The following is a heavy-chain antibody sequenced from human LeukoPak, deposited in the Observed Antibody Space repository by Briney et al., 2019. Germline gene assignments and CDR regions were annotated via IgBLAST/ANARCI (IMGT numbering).Heavy chain of an antibody. CDR1: GFIFSNYG. CDR2: ISYDGSSK. D-gene: IGHD1-1*01. V-gene: IGHV3-30*03. CDR3: TRDWNDLDY. Sequence: GRSLRLSCAASGFIFSNYGMHWVRQAPGKGLEWVAVISYDGSSKYYADSVKGRFTISRDNSRNMLYLQMNSLRAEDTAVYYSTRDWNDLDYWGQGTLVTVSS. J-gene: IGHJ4*02.